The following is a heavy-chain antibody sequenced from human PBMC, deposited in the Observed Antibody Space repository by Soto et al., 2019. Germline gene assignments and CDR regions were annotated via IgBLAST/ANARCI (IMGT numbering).Heavy chain of an antibody. Sequence: PSETLSLTCTVSGGSVSSGAYYWTWIRQRPGKGLEWIGYIYYSGSTYYSPSLKSRLSISLDTSKNQFSLRLSSVTAADTAMYYCARARLRAVYAFDIWGQGPMVTVSS. CDR1: GGSVSSGAYY. J-gene: IGHJ3*02. CDR3: ARARLRAVYAFDI. D-gene: IGHD5-12*01. V-gene: IGHV4-31*03. CDR2: IYYSGST.